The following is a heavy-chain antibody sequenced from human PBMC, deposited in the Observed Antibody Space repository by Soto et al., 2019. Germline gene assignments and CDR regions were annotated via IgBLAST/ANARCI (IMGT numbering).Heavy chain of an antibody. D-gene: IGHD2-2*01. CDR2: IYPGDSDT. J-gene: IGHJ3*02. Sequence: PGESLKISCKGSGYSFTSYWIGWVRQMPGKVLEWMGIIYPGDSDTRYSPSFQGQVTISADKSISTAYLQWSSLKASDTAMYYCARPGRGYCSSTSCYQFYDFWSGYPDDAFDIWAKGXWSPSPQ. CDR1: GYSFTSYW. V-gene: IGHV5-51*01. CDR3: ARPGRGYCSSTSCYQFYDFWSGYPDDAFDI.